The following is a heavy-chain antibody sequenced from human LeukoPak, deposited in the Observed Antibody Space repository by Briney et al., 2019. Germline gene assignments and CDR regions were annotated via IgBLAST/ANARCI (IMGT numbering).Heavy chain of an antibody. CDR3: ARDNYGSGSYRYYGMDV. CDR1: GYTFTSYG. V-gene: IGHV1-18*01. Sequence: ASVKVSCKASGYTFTSYGISWVRQAPGQGVEWMGWISAYNGNTNYAQKLQGRVTMTTDTSTSTAYMELRSLRSDDTAVYYCARDNYGSGSYRYYGMDVWGQGTTVTVSS. J-gene: IGHJ6*02. CDR2: ISAYNGNT. D-gene: IGHD3-10*01.